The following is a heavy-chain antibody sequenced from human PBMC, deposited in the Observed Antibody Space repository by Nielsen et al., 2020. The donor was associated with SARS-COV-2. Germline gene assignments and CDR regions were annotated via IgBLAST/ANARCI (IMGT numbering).Heavy chain of an antibody. CDR2: IKQDGSEK. Sequence: ESLKISCAASGFTFSSYWMSWVRQAPGKGLEWVANIKQDGSEKYYVDSVKGRFTISRDNAKNSLYLQMNSLRAEDTAVYYCARVRGVAFFDYWGQGTLVTVSS. CDR1: GFTFSSYW. J-gene: IGHJ4*02. V-gene: IGHV3-7*03. D-gene: IGHD3-10*01. CDR3: ARVRGVAFFDY.